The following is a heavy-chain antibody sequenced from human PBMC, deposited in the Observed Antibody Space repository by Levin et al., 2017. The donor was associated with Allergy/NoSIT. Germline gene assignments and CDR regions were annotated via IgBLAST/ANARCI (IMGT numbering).Heavy chain of an antibody. CDR2: ISGSGGST. J-gene: IGHJ4*02. D-gene: IGHD3-10*01. CDR3: AKDRAGANFDYADY. CDR1: GFSFSSYA. Sequence: GESLKISCAASGFSFSSYAMGWVRQAPGKGLEWVSSISGSGGSTYYADSMKGRFTISRDNSENTLYLQLNSLRAEDTAVYHCAKDRAGANFDYADYWGQGTLVTVSS. V-gene: IGHV3-23*01.